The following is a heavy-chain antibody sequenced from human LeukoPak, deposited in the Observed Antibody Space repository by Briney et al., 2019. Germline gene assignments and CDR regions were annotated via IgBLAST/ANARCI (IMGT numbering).Heavy chain of an antibody. CDR3: ARGKRGYSSSWYDY. Sequence: SETLSLTCAVYGVSFSGYYWSWIRHPPGKGLECIGEINHSGSTNYNPSLKSLVTISVDTSKNQFSLKLSSVTAADTAVYYCARGKRGYSSSWYDYWGQGTLVTVSS. J-gene: IGHJ4*02. D-gene: IGHD6-13*01. V-gene: IGHV4-34*01. CDR1: GVSFSGYY. CDR2: INHSGST.